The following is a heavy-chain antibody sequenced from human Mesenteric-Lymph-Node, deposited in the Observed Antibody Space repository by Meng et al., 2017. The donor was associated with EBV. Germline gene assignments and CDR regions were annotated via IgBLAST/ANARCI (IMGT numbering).Heavy chain of an antibody. CDR3: ARGGLICDGGGHNCHTYYIEY. V-gene: IGHV4-34*01. Sequence: QVTSLRWGVVRVEPSRSLSLSFAVVGRSFSGYYWTSSRQSPGKELECIGEINRSGSSSYNPSLKTRVTMSVDTSKKHFSLRLTSVNAADTAVYYCARGGLICDGGGHNCHTYYIEYWDQGALVTVSS. J-gene: IGHJ4*02. CDR1: GRSFSGYY. D-gene: IGHD4-23*01. CDR2: INRSGSS.